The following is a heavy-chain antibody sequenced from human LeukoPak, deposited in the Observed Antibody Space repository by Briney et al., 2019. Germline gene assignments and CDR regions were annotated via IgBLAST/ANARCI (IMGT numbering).Heavy chain of an antibody. Sequence: PGGSLRLSCAASGFTFSSFAMRWVRQAPGKGLEWVSAISGSGGSTYYADSVKGRFTISRDNSKNTLYLQMNSLRAEDTAVYYCAKGGTTNYYYGMVVWGQGTTVTVSS. CDR2: ISGSGGST. D-gene: IGHD1-7*01. V-gene: IGHV3-23*01. CDR1: GFTFSSFA. J-gene: IGHJ6*02. CDR3: AKGGTTNYYYGMVV.